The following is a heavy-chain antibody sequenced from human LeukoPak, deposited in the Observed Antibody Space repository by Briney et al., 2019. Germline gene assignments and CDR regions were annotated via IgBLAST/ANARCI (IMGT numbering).Heavy chain of an antibody. CDR1: GFTFSSYW. Sequence: PGGSLRLSCAASGFTFSSYWMSWVRQAPGTGLEWVANIKEDGSEKYYADSVKGRFTISRDNAKNSLYLQMNSLRVEDTAVYYCAKDGGTVNSYYFDSWGLGTLVTVSS. J-gene: IGHJ4*02. D-gene: IGHD3-16*01. CDR2: IKEDGSEK. V-gene: IGHV3-7*03. CDR3: AKDGGTVNSYYFDS.